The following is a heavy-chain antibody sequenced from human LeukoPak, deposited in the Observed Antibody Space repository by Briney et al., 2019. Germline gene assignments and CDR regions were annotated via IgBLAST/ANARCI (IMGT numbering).Heavy chain of an antibody. D-gene: IGHD3-22*01. CDR1: GGSISGYY. Sequence: SETLSLTCTVSGGSISGYYWSWIRQPPGKGLEWIGYIYYSGSGSTNYNPSLKSRVTISVDTSKNQFSLKLSSVTAADTAVYYWAKSGWHGCCFDFWGQGTLVTVSS. CDR2: IYYSGSGST. V-gene: IGHV4-59*08. J-gene: IGHJ4*02. CDR3: AKSGWHGCCFDF.